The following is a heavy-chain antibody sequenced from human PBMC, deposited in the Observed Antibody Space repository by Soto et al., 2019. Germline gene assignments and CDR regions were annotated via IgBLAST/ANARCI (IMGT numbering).Heavy chain of an antibody. J-gene: IGHJ6*02. D-gene: IGHD2-21*02. CDR3: VQSRSGGDCLQSYSSHSYYGSDV. CDR2: IYWDDDK. Sequence: QITLKESGPTLVKPTQTLTLTCTFSGLSLSTTGVGVGWIRQPPGKALEWLALIYWDDDKRYSPSLKSRLTRTKETSNVPLVLTMTDMDPVDTATCYCVQSRSGGDCLQSYSSHSYYGSDVGGHGTTVTVSS. CDR1: GLSLSTTGVG. V-gene: IGHV2-5*02.